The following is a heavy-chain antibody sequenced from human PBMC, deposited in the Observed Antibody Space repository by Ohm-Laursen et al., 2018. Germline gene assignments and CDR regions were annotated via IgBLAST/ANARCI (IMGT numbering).Heavy chain of an antibody. CDR2: IYYTGTT. CDR1: GGSISSSSYH. CDR3: ARRVSINGAKDY. Sequence: SETLSLTCTVSGGSISSSSYHWGWIRQPPGKGLEWIGSIYYTGTTYHNPSLKSRVTISVDTSKNQFSPQLTSVTAADTAVYYCARRVSINGAKDYWGQGILVTVSS. J-gene: IGHJ4*02. D-gene: IGHD3-10*01. V-gene: IGHV4-39*01.